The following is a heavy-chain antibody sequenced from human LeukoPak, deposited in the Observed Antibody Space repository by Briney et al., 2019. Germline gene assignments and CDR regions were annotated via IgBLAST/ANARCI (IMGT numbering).Heavy chain of an antibody. D-gene: IGHD6-19*01. V-gene: IGHV3-48*01. CDR1: GFTFSSYA. J-gene: IGHJ1*01. Sequence: GGSLRLSCAASGFTFSSYAMSWVRQAPGKGLEWVSYISSSSSTIYYADSVKGRFTISRDNAKNSLYLQMNSLRAEDTAVYYCAKDIGAVAGPEYFQHWGQGTLVTVSS. CDR3: AKDIGAVAGPEYFQH. CDR2: ISSSSSTI.